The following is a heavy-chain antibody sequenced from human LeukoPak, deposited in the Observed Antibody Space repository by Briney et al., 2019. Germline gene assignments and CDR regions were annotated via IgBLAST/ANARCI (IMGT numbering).Heavy chain of an antibody. CDR3: ARDPKCRPGDCIEPQGSAFDV. CDR2: IYTNGKA. V-gene: IGHV4-4*07. Sequence: SETLSLTCSVSGGSVSSYYWSWIRQPAGQGLEWIGRIYTNGKANYNPSLASRVTMSVDTSRKQFSLRLRSVTAADTAMYYCARDPKCRPGDCIEPQGSAFDVWGQGTMVTVSS. J-gene: IGHJ3*01. D-gene: IGHD2-21*02. CDR1: GGSVSSYY.